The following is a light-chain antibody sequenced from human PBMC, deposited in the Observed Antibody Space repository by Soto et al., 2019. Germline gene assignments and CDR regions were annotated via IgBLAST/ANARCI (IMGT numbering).Light chain of an antibody. CDR3: QQSYSTPPT. V-gene: IGKV1-39*01. Sequence: DVQMTQSPSSLSASVGDRVTITCRASQSSSSYLNWYQQKPGKAPKLLIYAASSLQSGAPSRFSGSGSGTDFTLTISSLQPEDFATYYCQQSYSTPPTFGQGTKVETK. CDR1: QSSSSY. CDR2: AAS. J-gene: IGKJ1*01.